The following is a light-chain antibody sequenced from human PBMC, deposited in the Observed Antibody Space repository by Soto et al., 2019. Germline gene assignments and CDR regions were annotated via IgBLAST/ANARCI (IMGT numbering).Light chain of an antibody. CDR1: PSVVSTY. J-gene: IGKJ4*01. V-gene: IGKV3D-15*01. CDR3: QEYTKLPIR. CDR2: SAS. Sequence: SPVTVSFSQGERPTLSCMASPSVVSTYLAWFHHIPGQAPRLLISSASTGATGIPARFSGSGSGTEFTLTISSLQSEDCALYYCQEYTKLPIRFGGGAKADIK.